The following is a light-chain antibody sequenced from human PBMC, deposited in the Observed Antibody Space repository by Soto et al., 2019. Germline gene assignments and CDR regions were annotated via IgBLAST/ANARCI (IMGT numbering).Light chain of an antibody. V-gene: IGKV3-20*01. CDR3: QQYGSSPPMYT. CDR2: GAS. Sequence: EIVLTQPPGTLSLSPGERATLSCRASQSVSSSYLAWYQQKPGQAPRLLIYGASSRATGIPDRFSASGSGTDFTLTISRLEPEDFAVYYCQQYGSSPPMYTFGQGTKLEIK. J-gene: IGKJ2*01. CDR1: QSVSSSY.